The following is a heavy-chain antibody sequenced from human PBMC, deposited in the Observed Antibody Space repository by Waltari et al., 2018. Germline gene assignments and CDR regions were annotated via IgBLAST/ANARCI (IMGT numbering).Heavy chain of an antibody. CDR3: AKRGGGQQGYFDF. CDR2: MGEGVAFT. J-gene: IGHJ4*02. D-gene: IGHD3-16*01. CDR1: GFTFSTYV. V-gene: IGHV3-23*04. Sequence: QLVESGGGLERPGGSLRLSCAASGFTFSTYVMNWVRQAPGKGLEWVSVMGEGVAFTYYADSWKGRFTISRDNSKNTLFLQMNSLRAEDTAVYYCAKRGGGQQGYFDFWGRGTLVTVSS.